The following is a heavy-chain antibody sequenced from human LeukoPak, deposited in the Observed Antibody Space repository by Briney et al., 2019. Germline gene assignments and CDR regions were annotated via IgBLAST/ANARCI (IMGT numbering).Heavy chain of an antibody. D-gene: IGHD6-13*01. V-gene: IGHV3-21*01. CDR2: ITSSSGYI. CDR3: ARVGSSWSNDY. CDR1: GFTLSSYS. J-gene: IGHJ4*02. Sequence: GGSLRLSCAASGFTLSSYSMNWVRQAPGKGLEWVSSITSSSGYIYYADSVKGRFTISRDNAKNSLYLQMNSLRAEDTAVYYCARVGSSWSNDYWGQGTLVTVSS.